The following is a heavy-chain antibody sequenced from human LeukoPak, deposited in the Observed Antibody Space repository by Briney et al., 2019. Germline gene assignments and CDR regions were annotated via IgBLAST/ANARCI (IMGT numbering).Heavy chain of an antibody. V-gene: IGHV3-23*01. Sequence: PGGSLRLSCAASGFTFSNYAMSWVRQTPGKGLEWVSSISGSGDSTYYADSVKGRFTVSRDNSKNTLYLQMSSLRAEDTALYYCAKRAVAGPFDYWGQGTLVTVSS. J-gene: IGHJ4*02. CDR3: AKRAVAGPFDY. D-gene: IGHD6-19*01. CDR2: ISGSGDST. CDR1: GFTFSNYA.